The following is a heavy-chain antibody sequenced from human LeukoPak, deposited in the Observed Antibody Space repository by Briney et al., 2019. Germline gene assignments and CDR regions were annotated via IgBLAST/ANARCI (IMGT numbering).Heavy chain of an antibody. CDR3: ARGPNVLLWFGESMQGVSNYNWFVP. D-gene: IGHD3-10*01. CDR2: IYHSGST. CDR1: GYSICSGYY. V-gene: IGHV4-38-2*02. J-gene: IGHJ5*02. Sequence: SETLSLTCTVSGYSICSGYYWGWIRRPPGKGLEWTGSIYHSGSTYYNPSLKSRVTISVDTSKNQFSLKLSSVTAADTAVYYCARGPNVLLWFGESMQGVSNYNWFVPWGQGTLVTVSS.